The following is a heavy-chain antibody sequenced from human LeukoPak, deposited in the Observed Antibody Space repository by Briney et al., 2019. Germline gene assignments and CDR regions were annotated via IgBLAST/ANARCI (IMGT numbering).Heavy chain of an antibody. V-gene: IGHV4-38-2*02. D-gene: IGHD3-10*01. J-gene: IGHJ4*02. CDR3: ARATNYGSGSYYPPYFDY. CDR1: GYSISSGYY. CDR2: IYHSGST. Sequence: SETPSLTCTVSGYSISSGYYWGWIRQPPGKGLEWIGSIYHSGSTYYNPSLKSRVTISVDTSKNQFSLKLSSVTAADTAVYYCARATNYGSGSYYPPYFDYWGQGTLVTVSS.